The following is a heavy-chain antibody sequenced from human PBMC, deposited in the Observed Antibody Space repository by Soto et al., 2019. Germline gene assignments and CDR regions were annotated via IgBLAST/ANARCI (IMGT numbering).Heavy chain of an antibody. J-gene: IGHJ5*02. Sequence: TLSLTFTVSGGSISSGGYYWSWIRQHPGKGLEWIGYIYYSGSTYYNPSLKSRVTISVDTSKNQFSLKLSSVTAADTAVYYCASQTTRGWFDPWGQGTLVTVSS. CDR2: IYYSGST. V-gene: IGHV4-31*03. CDR3: ASQTTRGWFDP. D-gene: IGHD4-17*01. CDR1: GGSISSGGYY.